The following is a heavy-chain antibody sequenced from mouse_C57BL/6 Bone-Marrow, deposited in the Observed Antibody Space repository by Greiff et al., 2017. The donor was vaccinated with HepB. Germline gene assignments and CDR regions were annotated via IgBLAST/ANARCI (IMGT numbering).Heavy chain of an antibody. CDR1: GFTFSDYG. V-gene: IGHV5-17*01. Sequence: EVQRVESGGGLVKPGGSLKLSCAASGFTFSDYGMHWVRQAPEKGLEWVAYISSGSSTIYYADTVKGRFTISRDNAKNTLFLQMTSLRSEDTAMYYCARPLITTVVATGFDYWGQGTTLTVSS. CDR2: ISSGSSTI. D-gene: IGHD1-1*01. J-gene: IGHJ2*01. CDR3: ARPLITTVVATGFDY.